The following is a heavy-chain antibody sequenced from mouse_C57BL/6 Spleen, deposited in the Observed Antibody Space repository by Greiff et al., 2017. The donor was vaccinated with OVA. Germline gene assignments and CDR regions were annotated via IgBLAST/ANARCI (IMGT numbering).Heavy chain of an antibody. CDR2: INPGSGGT. V-gene: IGHV1-54*01. D-gene: IGHD2-2*01. CDR3: ARLGGYDRETSYYFDY. CDR1: GYAFTNYL. J-gene: IGHJ2*01. Sequence: VQLQESGAELVRPGTSVKVSCKASGYAFTNYLIEWVKQRPGQGLEWIGVINPGSGGTNYNEKFKGKATLTADKSSSTAYMQLSSLTSEDSAVYFCARLGGYDRETSYYFDYWGQGTTLTVSS.